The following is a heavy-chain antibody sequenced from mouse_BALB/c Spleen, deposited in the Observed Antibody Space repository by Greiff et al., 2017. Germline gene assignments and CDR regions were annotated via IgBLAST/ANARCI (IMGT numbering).Heavy chain of an antibody. CDR2: IWAGGST. CDR1: GFSLTGYG. V-gene: IGHV2-9*02. Sequence: VKLMESGPGLVAPSQSLSITCTVSGFSLTGYGVHWVRQPLGKGLEWLGVIWAGGSTNYNSALMSRLSISKDNSKSQVFLKMNSLQTDDTAMYYCARARCFDDWGEGTTVTVSS. J-gene: IGHJ1*01. CDR3: ARARCFDD.